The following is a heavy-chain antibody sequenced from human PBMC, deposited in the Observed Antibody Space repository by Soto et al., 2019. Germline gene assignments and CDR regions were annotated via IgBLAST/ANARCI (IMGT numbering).Heavy chain of an antibody. J-gene: IGHJ4*02. CDR2: IYHSGST. CDR1: GGSISSSNW. V-gene: IGHV4-4*02. Sequence: SETLSLTCAVSGGSISSSNWWSWVRQPPGKGLEWIGEIYHSGSTNYNPSLKSRVTISVDNSKNTLYLQMNSLRAEDTAVYYCAKRFQSGSSGYNYFDYWGQGTLVTVSS. D-gene: IGHD3-22*01. CDR3: AKRFQSGSSGYNYFDY.